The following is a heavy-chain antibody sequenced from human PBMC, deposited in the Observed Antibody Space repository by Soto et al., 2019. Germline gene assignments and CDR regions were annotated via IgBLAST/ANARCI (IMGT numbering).Heavy chain of an antibody. Sequence: PSETLSLTCTVSGGSMSRYYWAWIRQPPGKGLEWIGYIYSGGSTFYNPSLNSRVTISVDTSKNQFSLRLNSVTAADTAVYYCATAPRSGDCFDFWGQGTLVTVSS. CDR2: IYSGGST. V-gene: IGHV4-59*01. CDR1: GGSMSRYY. D-gene: IGHD1-26*01. CDR3: ATAPRSGDCFDF. J-gene: IGHJ4*02.